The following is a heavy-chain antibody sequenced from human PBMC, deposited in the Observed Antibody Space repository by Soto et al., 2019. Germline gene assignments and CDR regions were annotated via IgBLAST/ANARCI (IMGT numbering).Heavy chain of an antibody. J-gene: IGHJ5*02. Sequence: PSETLSLTCGVYGGSFRNYYWIWVRQPPGKGLEWIGEVNHSGEATYNPSLQSRITISLDTSNNQFSLKMTSVTAADTAMYFCTRAARFRRYWLDPWGQGTQVTVSS. D-gene: IGHD6-25*01. CDR2: VNHSGEA. CDR3: TRAARFRRYWLDP. CDR1: GGSFRNYY. V-gene: IGHV4-34*01.